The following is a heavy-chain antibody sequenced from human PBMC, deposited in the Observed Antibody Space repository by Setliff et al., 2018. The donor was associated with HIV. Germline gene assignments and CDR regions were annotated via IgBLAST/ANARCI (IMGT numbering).Heavy chain of an antibody. CDR2: IIPIFNTA. D-gene: IGHD2-15*01. V-gene: IGHV1-69*13. Sequence: GASVKVSCKASGGTFSSYSITWVRQAPGQGLEWMGGIIPIFNTANYAQKFQGRVTITADESTSTAYMELSSLGSEDTAVYYCARGSGGYCGGGSCYFGFGLALWGQGTTVTVSS. J-gene: IGHJ6*02. CDR1: GGTFSSYS. CDR3: ARGSGGYCGGGSCYFGFGLAL.